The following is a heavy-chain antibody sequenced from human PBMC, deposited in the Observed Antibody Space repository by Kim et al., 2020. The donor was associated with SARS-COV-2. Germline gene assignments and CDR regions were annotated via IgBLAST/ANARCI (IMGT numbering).Heavy chain of an antibody. CDR2: IYSGGST. D-gene: IGHD3-10*01. Sequence: GGSLRLSCAASGFTVSSNYMSWVRQAPGKGLEWVSVIYSGGSTYYADSVKGRFTISRDNSKNTLYLQMNSLRAEDTAVYYCASQSPRVRGDEKTDYWGQGTLVTVSS. CDR3: ASQSPRVRGDEKTDY. CDR1: GFTVSSNY. J-gene: IGHJ4*02. V-gene: IGHV3-53*01.